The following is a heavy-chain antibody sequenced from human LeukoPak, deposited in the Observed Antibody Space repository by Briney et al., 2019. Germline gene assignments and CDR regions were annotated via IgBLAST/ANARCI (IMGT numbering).Heavy chain of an antibody. V-gene: IGHV4-39*07. D-gene: IGHD5-18*01. CDR3: ARASYGPNLFDY. CDR1: GGSISSSSYY. CDR2: INHSGST. Sequence: PSETLSLTCTVSGGSISSSSYYWGWIRQPPGKGLEWIGEINHSGSTNYNPSLKSRVTISVDTSKNQFSLKLSSVTAADTAVYYCARASYGPNLFDYWGQGTLVTVSS. J-gene: IGHJ4*02.